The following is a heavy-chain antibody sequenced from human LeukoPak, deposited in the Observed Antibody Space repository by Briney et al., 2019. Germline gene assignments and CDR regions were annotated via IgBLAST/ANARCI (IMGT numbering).Heavy chain of an antibody. CDR1: GFTFNSYA. CDR2: MTDSTT. J-gene: IGHJ4*02. Sequence: GGSLRLSCAASGFTFNSYAMSWVRQAPGKGLEWVSAMTDSTTYYADSVKGRFTISRDNSKNTLYLQMNSLRAEDTAVYYCAKGAYSSTWTFDYWGQGTLVTVSS. D-gene: IGHD2-21*01. V-gene: IGHV3-23*01. CDR3: AKGAYSSTWTFDY.